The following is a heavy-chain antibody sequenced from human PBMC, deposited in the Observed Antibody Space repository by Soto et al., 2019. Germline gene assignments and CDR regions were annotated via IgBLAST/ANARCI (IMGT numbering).Heavy chain of an antibody. V-gene: IGHV4-39*01. J-gene: IGHJ4*02. Sequence: SETLSLTCTVSGGSISSSSYYWGWIRQPPGKGLEWIGSIYYSGSSYYNPSLKSRVTISVDTSKNQFSLKLSSVTAADTAVYYCARCFSWYGEYYFDYWGQGTLVTVSS. D-gene: IGHD3-10*01. CDR2: IYYSGSS. CDR3: ARCFSWYGEYYFDY. CDR1: GGSISSSSYY.